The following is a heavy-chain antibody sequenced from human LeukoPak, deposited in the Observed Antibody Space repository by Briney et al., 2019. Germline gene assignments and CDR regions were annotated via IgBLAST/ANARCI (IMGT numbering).Heavy chain of an antibody. CDR1: GGSMNNYY. J-gene: IGHJ4*02. V-gene: IGHV4-4*07. CDR2: IYSSGST. Sequence: SETLSLTCTVSGGSMNNYYWNWIRQPAGKGLEWIGHIYSSGSTNYNPSLKSRVTISIVTSKNQFFLKLSSVTAADTAVYYCARRTDYWGQGTLVTVSS. CDR3: ARRTDY. D-gene: IGHD1-14*01.